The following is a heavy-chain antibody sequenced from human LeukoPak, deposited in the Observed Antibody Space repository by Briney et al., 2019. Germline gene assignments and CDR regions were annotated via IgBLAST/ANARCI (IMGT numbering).Heavy chain of an antibody. Sequence: ASVKVSCKASGYTFSDYYIHWMRQVPGQGLEWMGWINPHSGGTHYAQKFQGRVTMTRDTSISTAYMDLSRLRSDDTAVYYCAREGDPSSIAARPKWFDPWGQGTLVTVSS. CDR2: INPHSGGT. V-gene: IGHV1-2*02. J-gene: IGHJ5*02. CDR1: GYTFSDYY. CDR3: AREGDPSSIAARPKWFDP. D-gene: IGHD6-6*01.